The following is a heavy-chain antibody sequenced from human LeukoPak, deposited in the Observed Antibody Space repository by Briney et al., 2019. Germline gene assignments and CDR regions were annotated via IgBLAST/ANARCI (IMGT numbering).Heavy chain of an antibody. CDR1: GGTFSSYA. CDR3: AKLLRSNWFDP. V-gene: IGHV1-69*04. CDR2: IIPILGIA. D-gene: IGHD2-15*01. J-gene: IGHJ5*02. Sequence: ASVKVSCKASGGTFSSYAISWVRQAPGQGLEWMGRIIPILGIANYAQKFQGRVTITADKSTSTAYIELSSLRSEDTAVYYCAKLLRSNWFDPWGQGTLVTVSS.